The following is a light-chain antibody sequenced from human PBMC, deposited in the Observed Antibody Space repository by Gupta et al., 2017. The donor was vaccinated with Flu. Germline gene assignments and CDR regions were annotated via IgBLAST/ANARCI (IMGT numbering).Light chain of an antibody. CDR1: SSNIGSDT. CDR3: AAWDDSLNGHYV. CDR2: GNH. J-gene: IGLJ1*01. Sequence: VTSSCSGSSSNIGSDTVNWYQQVPGTAPKLLIYGNHQRPSGVPVRFSGSKSGTSASLAISGLQSEDEADYYCAAWDDSLNGHYVFGTGTEVTVL. V-gene: IGLV1-44*01.